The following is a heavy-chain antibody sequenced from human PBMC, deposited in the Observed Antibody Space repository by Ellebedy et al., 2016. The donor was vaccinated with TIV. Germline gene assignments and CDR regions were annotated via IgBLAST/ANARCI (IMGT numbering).Heavy chain of an antibody. CDR3: ARDPLMDYYDSSGYGDY. D-gene: IGHD3-22*01. V-gene: IGHV1-69*04. CDR2: IIPILGIA. CDR1: GGTFSSYA. Sequence: ASVKVSCKASGGTFSSYAISWVRQAPGQGLEWMGRIIPILGIANYAQKFQGRVTITADKSTSTAYMELSSLRSEDTAVYYCARDPLMDYYDSSGYGDYWGQGTLVTVSS. J-gene: IGHJ4*02.